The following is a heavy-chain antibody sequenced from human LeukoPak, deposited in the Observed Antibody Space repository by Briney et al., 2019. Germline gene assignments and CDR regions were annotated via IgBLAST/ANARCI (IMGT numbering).Heavy chain of an antibody. V-gene: IGHV3-7*01. CDR1: GFTFSSYW. D-gene: IGHD3-22*01. Sequence: PGGSLRLSCAASGFTFSSYWMSWVRQAPGEGLEWVANIKQDGSEKYYVDSVKGRFTISRDNAKNSLYLQMNSLRAEDTAVYYCARDGTMIMGAYYYYGMDVWGQGTTVTVSS. J-gene: IGHJ6*02. CDR2: IKQDGSEK. CDR3: ARDGTMIMGAYYYYGMDV.